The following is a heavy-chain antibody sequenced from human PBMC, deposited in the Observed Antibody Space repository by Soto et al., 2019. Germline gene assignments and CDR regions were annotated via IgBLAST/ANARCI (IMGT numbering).Heavy chain of an antibody. CDR1: GDSVSSTSTA. V-gene: IGHV6-1*01. D-gene: IGHD6-19*01. CDR3: ARGSYYSGWV. Sequence: LSLTCAISGDSVSSTSTAWSWIRQSPSRGLEWLGRTYYRSNWYTDYAVSVKSRITISPDTSKNQFSLQLNSVTPEDTAVYYCARGSYYSGWVWGQGTLVTVSS. J-gene: IGHJ4*02. CDR2: TYYRSNWYT.